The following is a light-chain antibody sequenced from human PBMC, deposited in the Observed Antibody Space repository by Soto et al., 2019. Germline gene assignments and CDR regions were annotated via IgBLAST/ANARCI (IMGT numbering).Light chain of an antibody. Sequence: QSVLTQPGPVAQDTGPSLNQSCSNKSTGVARYNYVSWYQNHQGKAPKVMIYDVNKRPSGVPDRFSGSKSGNTASLTISWLQAEDEADYYCCSYSSSLSGFVFGTGSKGTVL. CDR3: CSYSSSLSGFV. V-gene: IGLV2-11*01. CDR2: DVN. CDR1: STGVARYNY. J-gene: IGLJ1*01.